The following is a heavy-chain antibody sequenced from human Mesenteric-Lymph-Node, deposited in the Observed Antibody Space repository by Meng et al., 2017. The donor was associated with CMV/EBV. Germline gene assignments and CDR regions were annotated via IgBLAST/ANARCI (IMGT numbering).Heavy chain of an antibody. J-gene: IGHJ4*02. CDR3: ARAGGGFDY. D-gene: IGHD2-15*01. CDR1: GFTFSSFW. V-gene: IGHV3-74*01. CDR2: ITRDGSST. Sequence: GESLKISCDASGFTFSSFWMHWVRQAPGKGLVWVSRITRDGSSTNYADSVKGRFTISRDNAKNTLYLQMNSLRAEDTAVYYCARAGGGFDYWGQGTLVTVSS.